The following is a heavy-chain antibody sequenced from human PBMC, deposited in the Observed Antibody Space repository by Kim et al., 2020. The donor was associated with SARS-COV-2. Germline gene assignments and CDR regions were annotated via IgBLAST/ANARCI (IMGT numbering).Heavy chain of an antibody. CDR2: IWYDGSNK. CDR3: AKTGGSGSYQYYYGMDV. Sequence: GGSLRLSCAASGFTFSSYGMHWVRQAPGKGLEWVAVIWYDGSNKYYADSVKGRFTISRDNSKNTLYLQMNSLRAEDTAVYYCAKTGGSGSYQYYYGMDVWGQGTTVTVSS. J-gene: IGHJ6*02. D-gene: IGHD3-10*01. CDR1: GFTFSSYG. V-gene: IGHV3-33*06.